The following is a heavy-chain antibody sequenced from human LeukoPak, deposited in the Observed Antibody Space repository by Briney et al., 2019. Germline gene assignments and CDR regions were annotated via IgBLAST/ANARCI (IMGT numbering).Heavy chain of an antibody. CDR2: IIPIFGTA. J-gene: IGHJ4*02. V-gene: IGHV1-69*01. Sequence: SVKVSCKASGGTFSSYAISWVRQAPGQGLEWMGGIIPIFGTANHAQKFQGRVTITADESTSTAYMELSSLRSEDTAVYYCAREGAFITGTPDYWGQGTLVTVSS. CDR1: GGTFSSYA. D-gene: IGHD1-14*01. CDR3: AREGAFITGTPDY.